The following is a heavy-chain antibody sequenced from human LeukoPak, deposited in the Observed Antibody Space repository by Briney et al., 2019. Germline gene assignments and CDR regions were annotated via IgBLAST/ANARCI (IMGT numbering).Heavy chain of an antibody. V-gene: IGHV3-48*02. CDR1: GFIFSNYS. Sequence: GGSLRLSCAASGFIFSNYSMNWVRQAPGKGLEWVSWISSTSNTIYYADSVKGRFTISRDNAKNSLDLQMNSLRDEDTAVYYCARPSRSTRPPYWGQGTLVTVSS. CDR3: ARPSRSTRPPY. J-gene: IGHJ4*02. CDR2: ISSTSNTI. D-gene: IGHD2-2*01.